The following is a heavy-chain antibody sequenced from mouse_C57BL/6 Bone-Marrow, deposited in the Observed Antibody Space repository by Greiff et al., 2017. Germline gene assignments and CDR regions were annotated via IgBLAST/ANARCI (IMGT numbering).Heavy chain of an antibody. Sequence: EVQLQQSGAELVKPGASVKLSCTASGFNINDYYMHWVKQRPEQGLEWIGRIDPEDGETKYAPKVQGKATITADTASNTAYLQLSSLTSEDTAVYYCALYGSSYEAWFADWGQGTLVTVSA. V-gene: IGHV14-2*01. D-gene: IGHD1-1*01. CDR1: GFNINDYY. J-gene: IGHJ3*01. CDR2: IDPEDGET. CDR3: ALYGSSYEAWFAD.